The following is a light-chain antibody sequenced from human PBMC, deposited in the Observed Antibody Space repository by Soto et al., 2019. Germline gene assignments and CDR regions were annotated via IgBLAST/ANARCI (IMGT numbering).Light chain of an antibody. J-gene: IGKJ2*01. Sequence: DLQMTQSPSSLSASIGDRVTITCRASQGINTWLAWYQQKPGKAPKLLISTASTLLSGVPLRFSGSGSGTDFTLTITSLQPEDFATYFCQQANSLSYTFGQGTKLEIK. CDR3: QQANSLSYT. CDR1: QGINTW. V-gene: IGKV1-12*01. CDR2: TAS.